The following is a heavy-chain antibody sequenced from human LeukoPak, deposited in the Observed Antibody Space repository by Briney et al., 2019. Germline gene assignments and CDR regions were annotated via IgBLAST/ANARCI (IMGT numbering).Heavy chain of an antibody. CDR3: ARVPTHGAFDI. J-gene: IGHJ3*02. V-gene: IGHV4-38-2*01. CDR1: GYSISSGYY. CDR2: IYHSGST. Sequence: SETLSLTCAVSGYSISSGYYWGWIRQPPGKGLEWIGSIYHSGSTYYNPSLKSRVTIPVDTSKNQFSLKLSAVTAADTAVYYCARVPTHGAFDIWGQGTMVTVSS.